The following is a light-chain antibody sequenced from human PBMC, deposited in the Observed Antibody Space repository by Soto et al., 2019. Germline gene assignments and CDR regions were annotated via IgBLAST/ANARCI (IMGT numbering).Light chain of an antibody. CDR3: QAWDNSHVV. J-gene: IGLJ2*01. CDR2: QDN. Sequence: SSELTQPPSVSVSPGQSASITCSGDKLGDTYASWYQQKPGQSPVLVIYQDNKRPSGIPERFSGSNSGNTATLIIRGTQAMDEADYYCQAWDNSHVVFGGGTKLTVL. V-gene: IGLV3-1*01. CDR1: KLGDTY.